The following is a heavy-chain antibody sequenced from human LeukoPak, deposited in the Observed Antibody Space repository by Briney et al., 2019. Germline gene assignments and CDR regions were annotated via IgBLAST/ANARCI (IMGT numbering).Heavy chain of an antibody. D-gene: IGHD3-10*01. J-gene: IGHJ5*02. V-gene: IGHV3-23*01. CDR3: AKEGYYYGSGSRNWFDP. CDR1: GVTFSLSD. Sequence: PGRSLRLSCVASGVTFSLSDMTWVRQAPGKGLEWVSAISGSGGSTYYADSVKGRFTISRDNSKNTLYLQMNSLGAEDTAVYYCAKEGYYYGSGSRNWFDPWGQGTLVTVSS. CDR2: ISGSGGST.